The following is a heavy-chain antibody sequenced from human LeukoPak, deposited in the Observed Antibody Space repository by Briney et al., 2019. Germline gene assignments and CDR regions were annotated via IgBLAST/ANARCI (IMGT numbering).Heavy chain of an antibody. CDR3: ARAGGYYYDSSGYYYAEEYYFDY. Sequence: GGSLRLSCAASAFTFRSFWMSWVRQAPGKGLEWVANIKPDGGEKYYVASVKGRFTISRDNAKNSLFLQMNSLRAEDTAVYYCARAGGYYYDSSGYYYAEEYYFDYWGQGTLVTVSS. V-gene: IGHV3-7*05. J-gene: IGHJ4*02. D-gene: IGHD3-22*01. CDR2: IKPDGGEK. CDR1: AFTFRSFW.